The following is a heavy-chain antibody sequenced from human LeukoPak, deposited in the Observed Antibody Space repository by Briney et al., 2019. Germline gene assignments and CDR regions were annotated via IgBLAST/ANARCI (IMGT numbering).Heavy chain of an antibody. V-gene: IGHV3-23*01. Sequence: GGTLRLSCAASGFTFSNYGMSWVRRAPGKGLEWVSSITFSDGTTYYADSVKGRFTISRDNGRNTVFLQMSSLRAEDTALYYCARKSASGNYPLDYWGQGTLVTVSS. CDR2: ITFSDGTT. J-gene: IGHJ4*02. CDR1: GFTFSNYG. CDR3: ARKSASGNYPLDY. D-gene: IGHD3-10*01.